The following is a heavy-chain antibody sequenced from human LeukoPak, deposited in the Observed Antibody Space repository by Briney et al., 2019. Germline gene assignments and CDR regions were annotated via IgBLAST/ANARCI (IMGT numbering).Heavy chain of an antibody. Sequence: ASVTVSCKASGYTFTGYYMHWVRQAPGQGLEWMGWINPNSGGTNYAQKFQGRVTMTRDTSISTAYMELSRLRSDDTAVYYCARDLPGWPAAILWGQGTLVTVSS. D-gene: IGHD2-2*01. CDR3: ARDLPGWPAAIL. CDR2: INPNSGGT. V-gene: IGHV1-2*02. J-gene: IGHJ4*02. CDR1: GYTFTGYY.